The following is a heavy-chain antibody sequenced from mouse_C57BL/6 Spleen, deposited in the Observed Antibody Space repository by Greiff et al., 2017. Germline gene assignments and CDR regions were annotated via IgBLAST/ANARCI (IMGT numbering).Heavy chain of an antibody. J-gene: IGHJ2*01. CDR1: GFSLTSYG. Sequence: VQRVESGPGLVQPSQSLSITCTVSGFSLTSYGVHWVRQPPGKGLEWLGVIWSGGSTDYNAAFISRLSISKDNSKSQVFFKMNSLQADDTAIYYCAKDYGSSLYYFDYWGQGTTLTVSS. D-gene: IGHD1-1*01. CDR3: AKDYGSSLYYFDY. V-gene: IGHV2-4*01. CDR2: IWSGGST.